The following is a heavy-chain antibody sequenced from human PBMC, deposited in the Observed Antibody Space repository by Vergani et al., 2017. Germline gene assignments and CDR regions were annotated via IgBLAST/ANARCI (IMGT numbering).Heavy chain of an antibody. CDR1: GFTFSSYG. CDR3: ARNLRGVVVDFDY. CDR2: IWYDGSNK. V-gene: IGHV3-33*01. D-gene: IGHD2-15*01. J-gene: IGHJ4*02. Sequence: QVQLVESGGGVVQPGRSLRLSCAASGFTFSSYGMHWVRQAPGKGLEWVAVIWYDGSNKYYADSVKGRFTISRDNSKHTLYLQMNSLRAEDTAVYYCARNLRGVVVDFDYWGQGTLVTVSS.